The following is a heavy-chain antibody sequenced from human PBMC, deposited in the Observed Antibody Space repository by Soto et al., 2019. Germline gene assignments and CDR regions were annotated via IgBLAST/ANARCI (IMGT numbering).Heavy chain of an antibody. D-gene: IGHD6-19*01. CDR2: INPNSGGT. CDR1: RYTFTGYY. CDR3: ARSRLSLSGYSSGWSPANGMDV. J-gene: IGHJ6*02. Sequence: APVKVSCKASRYTFTGYYMHWARQAPGQGLEWKGWINPNSGGTNYAQKFQGWVTMTRDTSTSTAYMELRSLRSDDTAVYYCARSRLSLSGYSSGWSPANGMDVWGQGTTVTVSS. V-gene: IGHV1-2*04.